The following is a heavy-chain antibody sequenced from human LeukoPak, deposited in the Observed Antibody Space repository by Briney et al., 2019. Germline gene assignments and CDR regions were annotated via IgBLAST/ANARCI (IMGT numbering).Heavy chain of an antibody. D-gene: IGHD3-16*01. Sequence: SETLSLTCTVSGGSISSYYWSWIRQPPGKGLEWIGYIYYSGSTNYNPSLKSRVTISVDTSKNQFSLKLSSVTAADTAVYYCARDSHPYYVWGQGTLVTVSS. CDR1: GGSISSYY. CDR2: IYYSGST. CDR3: ARDSHPYYV. J-gene: IGHJ4*02. V-gene: IGHV4-59*01.